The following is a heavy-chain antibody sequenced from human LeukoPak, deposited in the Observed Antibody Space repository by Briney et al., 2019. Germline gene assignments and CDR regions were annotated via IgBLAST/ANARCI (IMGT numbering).Heavy chain of an antibody. Sequence: SETLSLTCTVSGGSISSSSYYWGWIRQPPGKGLEWIGSIYYSGSTYYNPSLKSRVTISVDTSKNQFSLKLSSVTAADTAVYYCARPFVPYYDFWSGGNWFDPWGQGTLVTVSS. CDR3: ARPFVPYYDFWSGGNWFDP. CDR2: IYYSGST. J-gene: IGHJ5*02. V-gene: IGHV4-39*01. CDR1: GGSISSSSYY. D-gene: IGHD3-3*01.